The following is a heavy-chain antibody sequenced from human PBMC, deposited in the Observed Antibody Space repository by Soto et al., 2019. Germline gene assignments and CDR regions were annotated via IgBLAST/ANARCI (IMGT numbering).Heavy chain of an antibody. CDR2: ISYDGSNK. CDR1: GFTFSSYA. D-gene: IGHD2-2*01. J-gene: IGHJ6*01. Sequence: GGSLRLSCAASGFTFSSYAMHWVRQAPGKGLEWVAVISYDGSNKYYAGSVKGRFTISRDNSKNTLYLQMNSLRAEDTAVYYCAKELGYCISTSCPYYYYYGMDVWGQGTTVTVSS. V-gene: IGHV3-30-3*01. CDR3: AKELGYCISTSCPYYYYYGMDV.